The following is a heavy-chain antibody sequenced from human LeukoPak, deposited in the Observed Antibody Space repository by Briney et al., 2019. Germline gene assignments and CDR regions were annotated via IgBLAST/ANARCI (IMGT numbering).Heavy chain of an antibody. J-gene: IGHJ6*03. CDR1: GFTFSSYS. CDR3: ARDETDSYYYYYMDV. D-gene: IGHD3-22*01. Sequence: GGSLRLSCAASGFTFSSYSMNWVRQAPGKGLEWVSYISSSGSTIYYADSVKGRSTISRDNAKNSLYLQMNSLRAEDTAVYYCARDETDSYYYYYMDVWGKGTTVTVSS. V-gene: IGHV3-48*04. CDR2: ISSSGSTI.